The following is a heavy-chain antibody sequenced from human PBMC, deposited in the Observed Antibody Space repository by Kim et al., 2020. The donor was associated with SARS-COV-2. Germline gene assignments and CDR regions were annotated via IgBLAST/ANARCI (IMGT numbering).Heavy chain of an antibody. V-gene: IGHV3-23*01. J-gene: IGHJ6*02. CDR3: AKATVVPALDFWSGYSPAYYYGMDV. CDR2: ISGSGGST. Sequence: GSPRLSCAASGFTFSSYAMSWVRQAPGKGLEWVSAISGSGGSTYYADSVKGRFTISRDNSKNTLYLQMNSLRAEDTAVYYCAKATVVPALDFWSGYSPAYYYGMDVWGQGTTVTVSS. CDR1: GFTFSSYA. D-gene: IGHD3-3*01.